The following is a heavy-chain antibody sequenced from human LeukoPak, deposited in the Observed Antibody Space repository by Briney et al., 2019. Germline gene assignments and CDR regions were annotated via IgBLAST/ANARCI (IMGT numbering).Heavy chain of an antibody. CDR2: ISGNGRST. CDR3: ACPYYYYYYMDV. J-gene: IGHJ6*03. CDR1: GFTFNNYA. D-gene: IGHD2-2*01. Sequence: GGSLRLSCAASGFTFNNYAMSWVRQAPGKGLEWVSAISGNGRSTYYADSVKGRFTISRDNSKDTLYLQMNSLRAEDTAVYYCACPYYYYYYMDVWGKGTTVTVSS. V-gene: IGHV3-23*01.